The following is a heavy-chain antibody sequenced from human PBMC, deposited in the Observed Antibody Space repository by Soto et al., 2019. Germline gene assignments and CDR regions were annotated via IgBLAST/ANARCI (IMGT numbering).Heavy chain of an antibody. CDR1: GYTFTSYY. V-gene: IGHV1-46*01. CDR3: ALLYYYDSSGYYLWHDY. CDR2: INPSGGST. D-gene: IGHD3-22*01. Sequence: ASVKVSCTASGYTFTSYYMHWVRQAPGQGLEWMGIINPSGGSTGYAQKFQGRVTMTRDTSTSTVYMELSSLRSEDTAVYYCALLYYYDSSGYYLWHDYWGQGTLVTVSS. J-gene: IGHJ4*02.